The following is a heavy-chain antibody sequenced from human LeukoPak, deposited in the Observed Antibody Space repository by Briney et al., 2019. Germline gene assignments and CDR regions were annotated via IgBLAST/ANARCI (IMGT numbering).Heavy chain of an antibody. J-gene: IGHJ4*02. CDR2: ISYDGSNE. V-gene: IGHV3-30*04. D-gene: IGHD6-6*01. CDR3: ARFIAARAFDY. Sequence: PGRSLRLSCAASGFTFSSYVMHWVRQAPGKGLEWVAIISYDGSNEYYADSVKGRFTISRDNSKNTLYLQMNSLRAADTAVYYCARFIAARAFDYWGQGTLVTVSS. CDR1: GFTFSSYV.